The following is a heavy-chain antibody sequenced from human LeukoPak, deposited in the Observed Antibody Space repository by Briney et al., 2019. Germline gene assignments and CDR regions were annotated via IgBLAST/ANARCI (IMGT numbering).Heavy chain of an antibody. CDR1: GYTFTGYY. CDR3: ARVKGRALWFGELLPTPYYYYYMDV. V-gene: IGHV1-2*02. D-gene: IGHD3-10*01. J-gene: IGHJ6*03. Sequence: ASVKVSCKASGYTFTGYYMHWVRQAPGQGLEWVGWINPNSGGTNYAQKFQGRVTMTRDTSISTAYMELSRLRSDDTAVYYCARVKGRALWFGELLPTPYYYYYMDVWGQGTLVTVSS. CDR2: INPNSGGT.